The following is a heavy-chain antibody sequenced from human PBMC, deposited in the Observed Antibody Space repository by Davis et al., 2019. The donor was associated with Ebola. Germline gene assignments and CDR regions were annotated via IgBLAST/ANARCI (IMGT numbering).Heavy chain of an antibody. CDR2: INSDGSST. V-gene: IGHV3-74*01. Sequence: GESLKISCAASGFTFSSYWMHWVRQAPGKGLVWVSRINSDGSSTSYADSVKGRFTISRDNAKNTLYLQMNSLRAEDTAVYYCARRLYPGHYYYGMDVWGQGTTVTVSS. CDR3: ARRLYPGHYYYGMDV. J-gene: IGHJ6*02. CDR1: GFTFSSYW. D-gene: IGHD2-2*02.